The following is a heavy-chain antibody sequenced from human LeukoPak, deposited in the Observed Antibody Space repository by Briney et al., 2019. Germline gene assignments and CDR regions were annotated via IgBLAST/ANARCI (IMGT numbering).Heavy chain of an antibody. J-gene: IGHJ6*03. Sequence: SQTLSLTCTVSGGSISSGGYYWSWIRQPPGKGLEWIGYIYHSGSTYYNPSLKSRVTISVDRSKNQFSLKLSSVTAADTAVYYCARDSRIAAARSPRNDYYYYMDVWGKGTTVTVSS. CDR2: IYHSGST. CDR1: GGSISSGGYY. CDR3: ARDSRIAAARSPRNDYYYYMDV. D-gene: IGHD6-13*01. V-gene: IGHV4-30-2*01.